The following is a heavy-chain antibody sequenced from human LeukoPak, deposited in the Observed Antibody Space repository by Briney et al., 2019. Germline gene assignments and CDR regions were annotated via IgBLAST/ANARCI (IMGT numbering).Heavy chain of an antibody. D-gene: IGHD1-14*01. CDR2: ISAYNGNA. J-gene: IGHJ3*02. Sequence: GASVKVSCKASGYTFTSYGISWVRQAPGQGLEWMGWISAYNGNANYAQKLQGRVTMTTDTSTSTAYMELRSLRSDDTAVYYCARGGTYGETGDAFGIWGQGTMVTVSS. CDR1: GYTFTSYG. CDR3: ARGGTYGETGDAFGI. V-gene: IGHV1-18*01.